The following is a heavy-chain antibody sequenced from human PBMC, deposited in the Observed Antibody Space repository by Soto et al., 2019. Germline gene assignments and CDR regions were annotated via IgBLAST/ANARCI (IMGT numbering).Heavy chain of an antibody. V-gene: IGHV2-5*01. CDR1: GFSLSTGGVG. J-gene: IGHJ4*02. D-gene: IGHD2-15*01. Sequence: QITLKESGPTLVKPTQTLTLTCTFPGFSLSTGGVGVGWLRQSPGKALECLALIYWHDVRRYSPSLRSRLTSTEDTTKNQVVLTITDMDPADTATYYCAQRLCDNTCYWDFGYFDSWGPGTLVTVSS. CDR3: AQRLCDNTCYWDFGYFDS. CDR2: IYWHDVR.